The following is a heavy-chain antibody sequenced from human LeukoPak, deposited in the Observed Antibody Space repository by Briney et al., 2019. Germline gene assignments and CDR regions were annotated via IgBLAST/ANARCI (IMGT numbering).Heavy chain of an antibody. CDR1: GFTFNSYA. V-gene: IGHV3-64D*06. CDR2: ISSNGGST. J-gene: IGHJ4*02. D-gene: IGHD6-13*01. CDR3: LKGAAAGIFDY. Sequence: PGGSLRLSCSASGFTFNSYAMHSVRQAPGKGLEYVSAISSNGGSTYYADSVRGRFTISRDNSKNTLYLQMSSLRAEDTAVYYCLKGAAAGIFDYWGQGTLVTVSS.